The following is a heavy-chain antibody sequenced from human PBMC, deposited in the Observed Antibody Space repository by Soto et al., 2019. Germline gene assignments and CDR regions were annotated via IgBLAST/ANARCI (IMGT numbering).Heavy chain of an antibody. D-gene: IGHD6-13*01. V-gene: IGHV3-74*01. J-gene: IGHJ4*02. CDR3: ARERGKAAAVHFDY. CDR1: GFTFSSYW. CDR2: INSDGSST. Sequence: EVLLVESGGGLVQPGGSLRLSCAASGFTFSSYWMHWVRQAPGKGLVWVSRINSDGSSTSYADSVKGRFTISRDNAKNTLYLQMNSLRAEDTAVYYCARERGKAAAVHFDYWGQGTLVNVSS.